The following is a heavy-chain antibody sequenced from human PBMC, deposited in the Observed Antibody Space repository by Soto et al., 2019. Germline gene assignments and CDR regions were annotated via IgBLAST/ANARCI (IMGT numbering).Heavy chain of an antibody. Sequence: GGSLRLSCAASGFTFISYSINCFRQSPGKGREWVSYISSSSSTIYYADSVKGRFTISRDNAKNSLYLQMNSLRDEDTAVYYCARDPYYYDSSGQSYGMDVWGQGTTVTVSS. CDR3: ARDPYYYDSSGQSYGMDV. J-gene: IGHJ6*02. D-gene: IGHD3-22*01. CDR2: ISSSSSTI. V-gene: IGHV3-48*02. CDR1: GFTFISYS.